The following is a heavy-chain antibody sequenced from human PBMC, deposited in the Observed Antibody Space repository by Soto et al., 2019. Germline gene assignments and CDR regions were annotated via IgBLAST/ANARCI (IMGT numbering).Heavy chain of an antibody. Sequence: EGQLLESGGGFVQPGGSLRLSCAASGFIFSDYAMSWVRQAPGKGLEWVSGISNSDDSTYYADSVKGRFTISRDISKNTLYLQINSLRAEDTAIYYCAKEQLERHFGFDHWGQGTLVTVSS. V-gene: IGHV3-23*01. CDR1: GFIFSDYA. J-gene: IGHJ4*02. CDR2: ISNSDDST. D-gene: IGHD1-1*01. CDR3: AKEQLERHFGFDH.